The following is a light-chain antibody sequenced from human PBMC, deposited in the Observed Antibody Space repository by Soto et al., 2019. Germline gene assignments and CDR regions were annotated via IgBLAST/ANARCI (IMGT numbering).Light chain of an antibody. V-gene: IGKV4-1*01. Sequence: DIVMTQSPDSLAVSLGERATINCKASQSILYSSNNKSYLAWYQQKPGQPPKLLIYCAFTRESGVPDRFSGSGSGTDFTLTISSLQAEDVAVYYCQQYYNTPLTFGGGTKVQIK. CDR1: QSILYSSNNKSY. CDR2: CAF. CDR3: QQYYNTPLT. J-gene: IGKJ4*01.